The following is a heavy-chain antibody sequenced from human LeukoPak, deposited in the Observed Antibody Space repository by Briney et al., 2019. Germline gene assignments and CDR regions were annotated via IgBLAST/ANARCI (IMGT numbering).Heavy chain of an antibody. D-gene: IGHD2-15*01. V-gene: IGHV4-38-2*02. CDR1: GYSISSGYY. CDR3: ARDTEGGKKVVVAATTWFDP. J-gene: IGHJ5*02. Sequence: SETLSLTCAVSGYSISSGYYWGWLRQPPGKGLEWIGSIYHSGSTYYNPSLKSRVTISVDTSKNQYSLKLSSVTAADTAVYYCARDTEGGKKVVVAATTWFDPWGQGTLVTVSS. CDR2: IYHSGST.